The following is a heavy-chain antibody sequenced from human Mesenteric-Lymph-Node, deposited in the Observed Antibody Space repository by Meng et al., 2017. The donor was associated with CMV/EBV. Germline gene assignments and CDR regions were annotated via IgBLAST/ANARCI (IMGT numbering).Heavy chain of an antibody. V-gene: IGHV1-69*10. CDR3: ARADSTGTLRRWFDP. J-gene: IGHJ5*02. D-gene: IGHD1-1*01. CDR2: IIPILGIA. CDR1: GGTFSSYA. Sequence: SVKVSCKASGGTFSSYAISWVRQATGQGLEWMGGIIPILGIANYAQKFQGRVTITTDESTSTAYMELSSLRSEDTAVYYCARADSTGTLRRWFDPWGQGTLVTVSS.